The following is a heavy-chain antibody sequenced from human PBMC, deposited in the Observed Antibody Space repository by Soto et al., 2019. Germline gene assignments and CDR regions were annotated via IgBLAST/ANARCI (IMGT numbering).Heavy chain of an antibody. CDR3: ARCDGSAAYCFFFAY. D-gene: IGHD3-10*01. Sequence: GSLRLSCAASGFTFGNYAMTWVRQAPGKGLEWVSAISGSGEKTYDADSVKGRFTISRDNSKNTLYLQMNSLRAEDTAVYFCARCDGSAAYCFFFAYWGQGTPVTVSS. J-gene: IGHJ4*02. CDR1: GFTFGNYA. CDR2: ISGSGEKT. V-gene: IGHV3-23*01.